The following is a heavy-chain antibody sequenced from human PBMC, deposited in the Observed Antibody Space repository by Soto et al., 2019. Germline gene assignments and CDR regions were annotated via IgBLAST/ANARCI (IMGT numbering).Heavy chain of an antibody. J-gene: IGHJ6*02. D-gene: IGHD3-3*01. V-gene: IGHV4-34*01. CDR2: INHSGST. CDR1: GGFLSESY. CDR3: ARGDFWSGYYYYYYGMDV. Sequence: PLETLSLTCAVYGGFLSESYWTLIRQPPGKGLEWIGEINHSGSTNYNPSLKSRVTISVDTSKNQFSLKLSSVTAADTAVYYCARGDFWSGYYYYYYGMDVWGQGTTVTVSS.